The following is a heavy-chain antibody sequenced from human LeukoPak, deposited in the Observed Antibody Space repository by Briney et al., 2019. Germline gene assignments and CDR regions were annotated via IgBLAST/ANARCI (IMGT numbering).Heavy chain of an antibody. CDR2: IYSGGST. Sequence: GGSLRLSCAASGFTVSSNYRSWVRQAPGKGLEWVSVIYSGGSTYYADYVKGRFTISRDNSKHTLYLQMNSLRAEDTAVYYCAGDEASSDHGGNSGDYWGQGTPVTVSS. V-gene: IGHV3-53*01. CDR1: GFTVSSNY. J-gene: IGHJ4*02. CDR3: AGDEASSDHGGNSGDY. D-gene: IGHD4-23*01.